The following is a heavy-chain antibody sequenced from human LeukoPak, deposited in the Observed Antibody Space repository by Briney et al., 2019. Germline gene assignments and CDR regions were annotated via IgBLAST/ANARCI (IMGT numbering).Heavy chain of an antibody. CDR2: IHSGGAT. V-gene: IGHV3-53*01. D-gene: IGHD3-3*01. CDR3: ARGYDFWSGSSSGVFDV. CDR1: GSSVGTDY. Sequence: PGGSLRLSCEVSGSSVGTDYMTWIRQAPGKGLLWVSVIHSGGATFYADSVKGRFTISRDTSKNTLSLQMNNLRAEDAGLYYCARGYDFWSGSSSGVFDVWGQGTMVIVSS. J-gene: IGHJ3*01.